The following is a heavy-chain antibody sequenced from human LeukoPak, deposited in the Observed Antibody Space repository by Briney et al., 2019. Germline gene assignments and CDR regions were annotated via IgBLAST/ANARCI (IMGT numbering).Heavy chain of an antibody. J-gene: IGHJ4*02. CDR1: GFTFSSYG. Sequence: GRSLRLSCEASGFTFSSYGMHWVRQAPGKGLEWVALIWYDGRNENYADSVKGRFTISRDNSKNTLYLQMNSLRAEDTAMYYCARDQCSGGSCYSGYWGQGTLVTVSS. V-gene: IGHV3-33*01. D-gene: IGHD2-15*01. CDR3: ARDQCSGGSCYSGY. CDR2: IWYDGRNE.